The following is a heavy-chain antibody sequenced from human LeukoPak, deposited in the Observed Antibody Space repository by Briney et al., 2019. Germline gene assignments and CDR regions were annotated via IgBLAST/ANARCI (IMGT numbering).Heavy chain of an antibody. CDR2: INWNGGST. D-gene: IGHD3-10*01. CDR3: ARDHQRITMVRGVKPPSFPVDY. Sequence: GGSLRLSCAASGFTFDDYGMSWVRQAPGKGLEWVSGINWNGGSTGYADSVKGRFTISRDNAKNSLYLQMNSLRAEDTAVYYCARDHQRITMVRGVKPPSFPVDYWGQGTLVTVSS. J-gene: IGHJ4*02. CDR1: GFTFDDYG. V-gene: IGHV3-20*04.